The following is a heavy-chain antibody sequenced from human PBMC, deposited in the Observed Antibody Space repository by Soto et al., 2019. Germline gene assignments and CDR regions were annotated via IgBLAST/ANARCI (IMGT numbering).Heavy chain of an antibody. J-gene: IGHJ6*02. V-gene: IGHV1-18*01. Sequence: QVQLVQSGAEVKKPGASVKVSCKASGYSFTSYGISWVRQAPGQGLEWMGWISAYNGNTNYAQKLQGRVTMTTDTSTSTAYMELRSLRSDDTAVYYCARYGKAAESYYYYGMDVWGQGTTVTVSS. CDR1: GYSFTSYG. CDR3: ARYGKAAESYYYYGMDV. CDR2: ISAYNGNT. D-gene: IGHD6-13*01.